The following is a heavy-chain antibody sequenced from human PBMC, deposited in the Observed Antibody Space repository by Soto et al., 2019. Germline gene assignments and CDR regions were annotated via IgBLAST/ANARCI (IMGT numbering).Heavy chain of an antibody. V-gene: IGHV4-31*03. J-gene: IGHJ4*02. Sequence: SETLSLTCTVSGGSISSGGYYWSWIRQHPGKGLEWIGYIYYSGSTYYNPSLKSRVTISVDTSKNQFSLKLSSVTAADTAVYYCASSTHPYYYDSSGYYPNPFFDYWGQGTLVTVS. CDR2: IYYSGST. CDR3: ASSTHPYYYDSSGYYPNPFFDY. D-gene: IGHD3-22*01. CDR1: GGSISSGGYY.